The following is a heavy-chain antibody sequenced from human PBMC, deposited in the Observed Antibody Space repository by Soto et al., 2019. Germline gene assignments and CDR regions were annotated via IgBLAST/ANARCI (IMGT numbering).Heavy chain of an antibody. Sequence: ASVKVSCKASGYTFTTYYMHWVRQAPGQGLEWMGTIIPSGGSTSYAQKFQGRVTMTRDTSTSTAYMELSSLTSEDTAVYYCARALAPFYYYYGMDVWGQGTTVTVSS. CDR3: ARALAPFYYYYGMDV. J-gene: IGHJ6*02. V-gene: IGHV1-46*01. CDR2: IIPSGGST. D-gene: IGHD3-3*02. CDR1: GYTFTTYY.